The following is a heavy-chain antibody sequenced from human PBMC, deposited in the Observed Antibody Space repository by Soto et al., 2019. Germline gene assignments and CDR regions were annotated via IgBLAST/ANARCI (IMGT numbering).Heavy chain of an antibody. J-gene: IGHJ4*02. CDR1: GGIFHGYG. D-gene: IGHD3-10*02. V-gene: IGHV3-33*01. CDR2: IRFDGSNE. Sequence: QEQLVESGGGVVQPGTSLRLSCAVPGGIFHGYGMHWVRQAPGKGLEWVAIIRFDGSNEEYADSVKGRFTISRDNSKNTWYLQMNTLGAADTAVYYCARDGMGGTVFRGYLDYWGRGSVVTVSS. CDR3: ARDGMGGTVFRGYLDY.